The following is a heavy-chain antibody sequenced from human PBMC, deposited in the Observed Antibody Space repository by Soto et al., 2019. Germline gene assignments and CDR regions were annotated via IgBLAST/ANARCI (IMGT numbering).Heavy chain of an antibody. CDR2: ISGYNGNT. CDR1: GYSFTTYG. V-gene: IGHV1-18*01. J-gene: IGHJ6*02. Sequence: QVQLVQSRGEVKKPGASVKVSCKTSGYSFTTYGISWVRQAPGQGLEWMGWISGYNGNTNYAQNLQGRVTMTTDTSTSTAYMELRSLRSDDTAVYYWARGGPAPYYYYGMDVWGQGSTVTVSS. CDR3: ARGGPAPYYYYGMDV.